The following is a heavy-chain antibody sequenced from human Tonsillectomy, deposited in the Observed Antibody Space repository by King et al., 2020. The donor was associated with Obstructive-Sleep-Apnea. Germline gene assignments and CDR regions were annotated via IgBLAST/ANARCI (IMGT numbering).Heavy chain of an antibody. D-gene: IGHD3-3*01. V-gene: IGHV4-59*01. CDR2: IFYSGST. J-gene: IGHJ4*02. CDR3: ARFGDDFWSGYYTPFDY. CDR1: GGSISSYY. Sequence: QLQESGPGLVKPSETLSLTCTVSGGSISSYYWSWIRQPPGRGLEGIGYIFYSGSTNYNLSLKSRVTISVDTSKNQFSLKLSSVTAADTAVYYCARFGDDFWSGYYTPFDYWGQGTLVTVSS.